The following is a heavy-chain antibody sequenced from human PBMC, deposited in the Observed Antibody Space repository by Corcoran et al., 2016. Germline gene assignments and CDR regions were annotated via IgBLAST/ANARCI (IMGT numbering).Heavy chain of an antibody. Sequence: EVQLVESGGGLVKPGGSLRLSCAASGFTFSSYSMNWVRQAPGKGLEWVSSISSSSSYIYYADSVKGRFTISRDNAKNSLYLQMNSLGAEDTAVYYCARGQLWHHIDYWGQGTLVTVSS. D-gene: IGHD5-18*01. CDR2: ISSSSSYI. CDR3: ARGQLWHHIDY. J-gene: IGHJ4*02. V-gene: IGHV3-21*01. CDR1: GFTFSSYS.